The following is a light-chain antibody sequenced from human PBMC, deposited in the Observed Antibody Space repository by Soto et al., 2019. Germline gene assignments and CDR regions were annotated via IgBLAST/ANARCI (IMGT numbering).Light chain of an antibody. CDR3: HQYNKWPPGT. CDR2: GAS. V-gene: IGKV3-15*01. Sequence: ELVMTQSPATLSVSPGERATLSFRASQRVSSNLAWYQQKPGQAPRLLLYGASTRATGIKVRFSGSGSGTEFTLTMSSLQSEHFAVYYCHQYNKWPPGTSGQGTKLEIK. J-gene: IGKJ2*02. CDR1: QRVSSN.